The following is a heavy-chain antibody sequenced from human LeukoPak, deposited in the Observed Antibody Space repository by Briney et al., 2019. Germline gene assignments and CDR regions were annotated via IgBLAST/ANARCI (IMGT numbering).Heavy chain of an antibody. Sequence: SETLSLTCAVYGGSFSGYYWSWIRQPPGKGLEWIGEINHSGSTNYNPSLKSRVTISVDTSKNQFSLKLSSVTAADTAVYYCARPFLYYGSGSYVYWGQGTLFTVSS. CDR3: ARPFLYYGSGSYVY. CDR1: GGSFSGYY. CDR2: INHSGST. V-gene: IGHV4-34*01. D-gene: IGHD3-10*01. J-gene: IGHJ4*02.